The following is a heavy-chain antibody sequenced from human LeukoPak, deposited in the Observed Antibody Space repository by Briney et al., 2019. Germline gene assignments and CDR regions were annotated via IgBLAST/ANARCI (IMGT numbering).Heavy chain of an antibody. Sequence: GGSLRLSCAASDIILMSNYMTWVRQAPGKGLEWVSVIYNDGSAYYSDSVRGRFTISRDTSKNTVYLQMTSLRAEDTAVYYCAIRGGPGSLDAFDIWGQGTMVTVSS. J-gene: IGHJ3*02. CDR3: AIRGGPGSLDAFDI. V-gene: IGHV3-53*01. CDR2: IYNDGSA. D-gene: IGHD1-14*01. CDR1: DIILMSNY.